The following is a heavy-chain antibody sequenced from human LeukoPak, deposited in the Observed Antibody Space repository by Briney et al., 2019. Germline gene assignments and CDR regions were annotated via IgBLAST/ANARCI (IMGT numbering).Heavy chain of an antibody. CDR3: ARQNSSSWYHYYYYYYGMDV. V-gene: IGHV3-11*06. CDR2: ISSSSSYT. J-gene: IGHJ6*04. Sequence: GGSLRLSCAASGFTFSDYYMSWIRQAPGKGLEWVSYISSSSSYTNYADSVKGRFTISRDNAKNSLYLQMNSLSAEDTAVYYCARQNSSSWYHYYYYYYGMDVWGKGTTVTVPS. D-gene: IGHD6-13*01. CDR1: GFTFSDYY.